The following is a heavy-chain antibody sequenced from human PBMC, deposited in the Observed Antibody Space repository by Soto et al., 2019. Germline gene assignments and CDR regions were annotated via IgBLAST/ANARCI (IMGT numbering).Heavy chain of an antibody. V-gene: IGHV1-69*06. J-gene: IGHJ4*02. Sequence: QVQLVQSGAEVKKPGSSVKVSCPASGDTFSTFTFNWVRQAPGQGLEWMGRIIPKFDAPDFAQKVQGRVTITADKSTSTVYMDLRSLSSDDTAVYYCARGSSHLDYGGQGTLVTVSS. CDR1: GDTFSTFT. CDR2: IIPKFDAP. CDR3: ARGSSHLDY.